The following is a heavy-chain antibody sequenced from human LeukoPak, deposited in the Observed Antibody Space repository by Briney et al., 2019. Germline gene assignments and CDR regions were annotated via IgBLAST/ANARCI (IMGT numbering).Heavy chain of an antibody. CDR1: GFTFGDYA. V-gene: IGHV3-49*03. CDR2: IRSKAYGGTT. Sequence: PGRSLRLSCTASGFTFGDYAMSWFRQAPGKGLEWVGFIRSKAYGGTTEYAASVKGRFTISRDDSRSIAYLQMNSLKTEDTAVYYCTRADYYDSSGYLPMFDYWGQGTLVTVSS. CDR3: TRADYYDSSGYLPMFDY. D-gene: IGHD3-22*01. J-gene: IGHJ4*02.